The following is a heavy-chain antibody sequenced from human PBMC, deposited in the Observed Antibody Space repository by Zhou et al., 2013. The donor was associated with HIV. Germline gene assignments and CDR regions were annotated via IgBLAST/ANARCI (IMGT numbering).Heavy chain of an antibody. J-gene: IGHJ5*02. CDR2: IDTVNGNT. Sequence: QVQLVQSGADVKKPGASVKVSCRASGYTFTNYALHWVRQAPGQRLEWMGWIDTVNGNTKYSPKFQDRVTITRDISASTVYMEMTSLRSEDTAVYYCARDGRRGRYSSSWCQLGSGPWG. V-gene: IGHV1-3*04. CDR3: ARDGRRGRYSSSWCQLGSGP. CDR1: GYTFTNYA. D-gene: IGHD6-13*01.